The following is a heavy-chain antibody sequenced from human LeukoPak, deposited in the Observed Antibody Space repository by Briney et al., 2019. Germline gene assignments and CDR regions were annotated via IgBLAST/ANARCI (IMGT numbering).Heavy chain of an antibody. D-gene: IGHD6-19*01. Sequence: ASVKVSCKASGYTSTSYYMNWVRQAPGQGLEWMGIIHPSGGSTSYAQKFQGRITMTRDTSTSTVYMELSSLRSEDTALYYCARGPSSGWHYFDYWGLGTLVTVSS. V-gene: IGHV1-46*01. CDR2: IHPSGGST. CDR3: ARGPSSGWHYFDY. CDR1: GYTSTSYY. J-gene: IGHJ4*02.